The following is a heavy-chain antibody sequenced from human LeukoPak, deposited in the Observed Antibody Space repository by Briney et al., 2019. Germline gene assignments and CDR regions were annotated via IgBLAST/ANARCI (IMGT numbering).Heavy chain of an antibody. CDR1: GYSISSGYY. J-gene: IGHJ4*02. CDR3: ATRIYCNTTSCYTDYFFDY. D-gene: IGHD2-2*02. V-gene: IGHV4-38-2*01. CDR2: IHHSGST. Sequence: SGTLSLTCAVSGYSISSGYYWGWIRQPPGKGLEWIGSIHHSGSTYYNPSLKSRVTISVDTSKNQFSLKLSSVTAADTAVYYCATRIYCNTTSCYTDYFFDYWGQGTLVTVSS.